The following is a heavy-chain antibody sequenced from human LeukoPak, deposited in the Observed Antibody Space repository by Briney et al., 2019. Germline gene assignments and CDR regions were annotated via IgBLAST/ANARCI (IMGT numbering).Heavy chain of an antibody. CDR3: ARDQSSSWSSYYYMDV. CDR2: INTNTGNP. D-gene: IGHD6-6*01. V-gene: IGHV7-4-1*02. CDR1: RYTFTDYY. Sequence: ASVKVSCKASRYTFTDYYIHWVRQAPGQGLEWMGWINTNTGNPTYAQGFTGRFVFSLDTSVSTAYLQISSLKAEDTAVYYCARDQSSSWSSYYYMDVWGKGTTVTVSS. J-gene: IGHJ6*03.